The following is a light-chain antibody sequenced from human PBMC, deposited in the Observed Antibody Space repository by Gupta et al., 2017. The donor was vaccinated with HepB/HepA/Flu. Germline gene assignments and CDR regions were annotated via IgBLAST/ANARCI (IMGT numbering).Light chain of an antibody. J-gene: IGKJ2*01. V-gene: IGKV3D-15*01. CDR1: QSIGSG. Sequence: ELVMTQSPVTLSLSPGERATLSCRASQSIGSGLAWYQQKPGQAPRLLIYGASTRATDFPARFSGDGFGTDFVLTINDLQAEDSAFYYCQKYGGGYPMFGQGTRVEIK. CDR3: QKYGGGYPM. CDR2: GAS.